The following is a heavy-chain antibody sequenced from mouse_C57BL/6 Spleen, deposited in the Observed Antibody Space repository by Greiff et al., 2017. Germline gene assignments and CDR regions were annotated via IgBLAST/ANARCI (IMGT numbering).Heavy chain of an antibody. CDR3: ARGMDY. CDR2: ISSVSSTI. J-gene: IGHJ4*01. V-gene: IGHV5-17*01. CDR1: GFTFSDYG. Sequence: LFNPLFSLKLSFASSGFTFSDYGMHWVRQAPEKGLEWVAYISSVSSTIYYADTVKGRFTISRDNAKNTLFLQMTSLRSEDTAMYYCARGMDYWGQGTSVTVSS.